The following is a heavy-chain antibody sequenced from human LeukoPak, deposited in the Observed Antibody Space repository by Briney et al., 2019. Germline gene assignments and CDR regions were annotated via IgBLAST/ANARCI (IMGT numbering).Heavy chain of an antibody. V-gene: IGHV3-30*02. D-gene: IGHD6-13*01. J-gene: IGHJ6*03. CDR3: AKDFFPSQQQLAHYYYYMDV. CDR2: IRYDGSNK. Sequence: GGSLRLSCAASGFTFSSYGMHWVRQAPGKGLEWVAFIRYDGSNKYYADSVKGRFTIPRDNSKNTLYLQMNSLRAEDTAVYYCAKDFFPSQQQLAHYYYYMDVWGKGTTVTISS. CDR1: GFTFSSYG.